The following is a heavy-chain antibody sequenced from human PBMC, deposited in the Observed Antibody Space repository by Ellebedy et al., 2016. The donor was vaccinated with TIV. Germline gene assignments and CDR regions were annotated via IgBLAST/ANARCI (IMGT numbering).Heavy chain of an antibody. V-gene: IGHV1-18*04. CDR3: ARDRRRIVRFLEWFGDRYYGMDV. J-gene: IGHJ6*02. D-gene: IGHD3-3*01. CDR2: ISAYNGNT. CDR1: GYTFTGYY. Sequence: AASVKVSCKASGYTFTGYYIHWVRQAPGQGLEWMGWISAYNGNTNYAQKLQGRVTMTTDTSTSTAYMELRSLRSDDTAVYYCARDRRRIVRFLEWFGDRYYGMDVWGQGTTVTVSS.